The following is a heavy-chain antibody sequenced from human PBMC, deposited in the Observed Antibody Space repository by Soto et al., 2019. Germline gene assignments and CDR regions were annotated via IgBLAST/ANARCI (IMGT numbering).Heavy chain of an antibody. Sequence: GGSLRLSCAASGFTFSSYAMSWVRQAPGKGLEWVSAISGSGGSTYYADSVKGRFTISRDNSKNTLYLQMNSLRAEDTAVYYCAKDKGWFGESTPFDYWGQGTLVTVSS. CDR3: AKDKGWFGESTPFDY. D-gene: IGHD3-10*01. CDR1: GFTFSSYA. J-gene: IGHJ4*02. V-gene: IGHV3-23*01. CDR2: ISGSGGST.